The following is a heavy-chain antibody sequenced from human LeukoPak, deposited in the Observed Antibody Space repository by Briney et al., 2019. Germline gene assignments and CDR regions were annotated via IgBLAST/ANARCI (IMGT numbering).Heavy chain of an antibody. CDR3: ARDNYGSFDY. D-gene: IGHD4-11*01. J-gene: IGHJ4*02. Sequence: GGSLRLSCAASGFTVSSNYMSWVRQAPGKGLEWVSVIHSGGSTYYADSVKGRFTISRDNSKNTLYLQMNSLRAEDTAVYYCARDNYGSFDYWGQGTLVTVSS. V-gene: IGHV3-53*01. CDR2: IHSGGST. CDR1: GFTVSSNY.